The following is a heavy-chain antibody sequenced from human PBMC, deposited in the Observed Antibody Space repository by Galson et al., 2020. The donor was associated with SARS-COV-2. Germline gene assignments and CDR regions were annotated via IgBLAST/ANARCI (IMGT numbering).Heavy chain of an antibody. CDR3: ARDEGYSLRGRDV. V-gene: IGHV3-11*01. Sequence: GESLKISCVASGFTFSDYYMSWIRQSPGKGLEWISYIGTSTTTTYYADSVNGRFTISRDNAKNSLYLQMNSLRAEDTAVYYCARDEGYSLRGRDVWGQGTTVTVSS. CDR1: GFTFSDYY. CDR2: IGTSTTTT. J-gene: IGHJ6*02. D-gene: IGHD4-4*01.